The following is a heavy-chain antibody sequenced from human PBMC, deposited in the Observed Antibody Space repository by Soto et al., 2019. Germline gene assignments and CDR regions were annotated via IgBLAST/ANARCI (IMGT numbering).Heavy chain of an antibody. Sequence: GASVKVSCKASGGTFSSYAISWVRQAPGQGLEWMGGIIPIFGTANYAQKFQGRVTITADESTSTAYMELSSLRSEDTAVYYCARDLRSIAARLYYYYYGMDVWGQGTTVTVSS. CDR2: IIPIFGTA. D-gene: IGHD6-6*01. J-gene: IGHJ6*02. CDR3: ARDLRSIAARLYYYYYGMDV. V-gene: IGHV1-69*13. CDR1: GGTFSSYA.